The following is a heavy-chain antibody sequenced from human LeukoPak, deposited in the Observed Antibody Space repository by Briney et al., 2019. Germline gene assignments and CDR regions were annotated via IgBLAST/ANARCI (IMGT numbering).Heavy chain of an antibody. J-gene: IGHJ4*02. Sequence: SETLSLTCTVSGGSISSYYWSWIRQPAGKGLEWIGRIYSSGSTTYNHSLKSRFTMSVDTSMNQFSLNLSSLTAADTAFYYCARHAGRYSYDEWVDYWGQGTLVSVSS. CDR1: GGSISSYY. CDR3: ARHAGRYSYDEWVDY. CDR2: IYSSGST. V-gene: IGHV4-4*07. D-gene: IGHD5-18*01.